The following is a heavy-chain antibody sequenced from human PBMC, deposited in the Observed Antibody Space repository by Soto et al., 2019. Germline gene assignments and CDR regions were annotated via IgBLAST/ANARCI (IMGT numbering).Heavy chain of an antibody. CDR3: TIVRPTSNWYSFDI. V-gene: IGHV4-39*01. D-gene: IGHD6-13*01. CDR1: VGSMSVFTYY. CDR2: IYYSCTT. Sequence: AETLSLTWTVSVGSMSVFTYYWGWILRSPGKGLEWIGSIYYSCTTYYNPSLKSRATISVDMSKNQFSLKLRSVTAADTAVYFCTIVRPTSNWYSFDIWGQGTLVTVSS. J-gene: IGHJ3*02.